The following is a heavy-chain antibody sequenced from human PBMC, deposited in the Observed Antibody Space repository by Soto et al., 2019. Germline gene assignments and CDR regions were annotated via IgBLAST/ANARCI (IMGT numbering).Heavy chain of an antibody. J-gene: IGHJ4*02. CDR2: IYYSGCT. V-gene: IGHV4-30-4*01. CDR1: GGSISSGDYY. CDR3: ARASDDSRGYYHTGLDY. D-gene: IGHD3-22*01. Sequence: QVRLQESGPGLVKPSQTLSLTCTVSGGSISSGDYYWSWIRQPPGKGLEWIGYIYYSGCTYYNPSLKSRVTISVDTSKNQFSLKLSSVTAADTAVYYCARASDDSRGYYHTGLDYWGQGTLVTVSS.